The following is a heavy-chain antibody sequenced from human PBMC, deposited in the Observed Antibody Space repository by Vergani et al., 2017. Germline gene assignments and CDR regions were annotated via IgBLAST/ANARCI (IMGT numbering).Heavy chain of an antibody. J-gene: IGHJ3*01. CDR3: AKDPGDYDSSGYLEWGKNDAFDF. CDR1: GFTFSSYA. V-gene: IGHV3-23*01. CDR2: ISGSGGST. D-gene: IGHD3-22*01. Sequence: EVQLLESGGGLVQPGGSLRLSCAASGFTFSSYAMSWVRQAPGKGLEWVSAISGSGGSTYYADSVKGRFTISRDNSKNTLYLQMNSLRAEDTAVYYCAKDPGDYDSSGYLEWGKNDAFDFWGQGTMVTVSS.